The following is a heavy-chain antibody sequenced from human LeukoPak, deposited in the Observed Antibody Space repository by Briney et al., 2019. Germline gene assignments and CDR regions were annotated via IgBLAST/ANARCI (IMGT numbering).Heavy chain of an antibody. J-gene: IGHJ5*02. CDR1: GGSFSGYY. V-gene: IGHV4-34*01. Sequence: SETLSLTCAAYGGSFSGYYWSWIRQPPGKGLEWIGEINHSGSTNYNPSLKSRVTISVDTSKNQFSLKLSSVTAADTAVYYCARGYIRYQLPPPLNWFDPWGQGTLVTVSS. CDR3: ARGYIRYQLPPPLNWFDP. CDR2: INHSGST. D-gene: IGHD2-2*01.